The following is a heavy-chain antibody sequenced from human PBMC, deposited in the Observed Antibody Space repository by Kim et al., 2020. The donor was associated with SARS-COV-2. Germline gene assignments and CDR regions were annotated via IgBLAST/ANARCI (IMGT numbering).Heavy chain of an antibody. CDR3: AKDPHYDFWSGYYFDY. V-gene: IGHV3-23*01. Sequence: GGSLRLSCAASGFTFSNYAMSWVRQAPGKGLEWVSTLSGSGGSTYYADSVKGRFTISRDSSKNTLFLQMNSLRAEDTALYYCAKDPHYDFWSGYYFDYWGQGTLVTVSS. CDR1: GFTFSNYA. J-gene: IGHJ4*02. D-gene: IGHD3-3*01. CDR2: LSGSGGST.